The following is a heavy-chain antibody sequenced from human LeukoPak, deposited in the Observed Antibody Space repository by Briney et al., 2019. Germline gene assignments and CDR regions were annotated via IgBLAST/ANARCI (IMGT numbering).Heavy chain of an antibody. J-gene: IGHJ4*02. CDR2: ISSSSYI. Sequence: GGSLRLSCAASGFTFSSYSMNWVRQAPGKGLEWVSSISSSSYIYYADSVKGRFTISRDNAKNSLYLQMNSLRAEDTAVYYCAREDGDIAVAGTGDYFDYWGQGTLVTVSS. CDR1: GFTFSSYS. CDR3: AREDGDIAVAGTGDYFDY. V-gene: IGHV3-21*01. D-gene: IGHD6-19*01.